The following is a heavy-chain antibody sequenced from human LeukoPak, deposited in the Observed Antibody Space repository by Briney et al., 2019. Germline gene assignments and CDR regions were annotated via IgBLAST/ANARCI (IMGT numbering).Heavy chain of an antibody. D-gene: IGHD5-24*01. J-gene: IGHJ6*02. Sequence: SETLSLTCTVSGDSINVYSWNWIRQSPGKGLEWIAYMYYSGTTNYNPSLENRVAISLDLSRHQFSLRLNSVTAADTAVYFCATSEMNRFYIHAWGQGTTVIVSS. CDR3: ATSEMNRFYIHA. CDR1: GDSINVYS. V-gene: IGHV4-59*01. CDR2: MYYSGTT.